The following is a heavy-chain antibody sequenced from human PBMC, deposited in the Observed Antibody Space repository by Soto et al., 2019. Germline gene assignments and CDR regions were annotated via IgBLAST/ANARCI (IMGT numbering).Heavy chain of an antibody. V-gene: IGHV4-30-4*01. CDR2: IYYTGTT. J-gene: IGHJ5*02. CDR3: ARGDWFHP. Sequence: QVQLQESGPGLVKPSQTLSLTCTVSGGSISAGDYYWNGIRQPPGKGLEWIGYIYYTGTTKYNPSLKSRATLSVDTSKNRFSLNLTSVTAADSAVYYCARGDWFHPWGPGTLVTVSS. CDR1: GGSISAGDYY.